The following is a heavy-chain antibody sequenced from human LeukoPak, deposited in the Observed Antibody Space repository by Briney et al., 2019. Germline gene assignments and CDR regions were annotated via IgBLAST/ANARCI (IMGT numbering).Heavy chain of an antibody. D-gene: IGHD3-3*01. Sequence: GGSLRLSCAASGFTFDDYGMSWVRQAPGKGLEWVSGINWNGGSTGYADSVKGRFTISRVNAKNSLYLQMNSLRAEDTALYYCARDSTAFGVVHSSDYWGQGTLVTVSS. J-gene: IGHJ4*02. CDR3: ARDSTAFGVVHSSDY. CDR2: INWNGGST. V-gene: IGHV3-20*04. CDR1: GFTFDDYG.